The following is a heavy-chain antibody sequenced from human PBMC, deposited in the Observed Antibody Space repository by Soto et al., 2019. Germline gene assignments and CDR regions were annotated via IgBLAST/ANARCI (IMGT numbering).Heavy chain of an antibody. CDR3: ARDPGPYCSSTSCYTDYGMDV. Sequence: SCAASGFTFSDHYMDWVRQAPGKGLEWVGRTRNKANSYTTEYAASVKGRFTISRDDSKNSLYLQMNSLKTEDTAVYYCARDPGPYCSSTSCYTDYGMDVWGQGTTVTVSS. V-gene: IGHV3-72*01. J-gene: IGHJ6*02. D-gene: IGHD2-2*02. CDR2: TRNKANSYTT. CDR1: GFTFSDHY.